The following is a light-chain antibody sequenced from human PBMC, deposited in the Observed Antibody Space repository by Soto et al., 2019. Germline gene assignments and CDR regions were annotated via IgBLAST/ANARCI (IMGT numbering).Light chain of an antibody. CDR2: DAS. CDR3: QQYDNLPLT. Sequence: DIQMTQSPSSLSASVGDRVTITCQASQDISNYLNWYQQKPGKAPKLLIYDASNLETGVPSRFSGSGSGTDFTFTTSSLQPEDLATYYCQQYDNLPLTFGGGTKVEIK. CDR1: QDISNY. V-gene: IGKV1-33*01. J-gene: IGKJ4*01.